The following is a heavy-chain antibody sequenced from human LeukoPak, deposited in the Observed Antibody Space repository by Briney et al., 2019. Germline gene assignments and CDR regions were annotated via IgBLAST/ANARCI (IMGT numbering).Heavy chain of an antibody. D-gene: IGHD6-13*01. CDR1: GGTFSSYS. CDR2: MNPNSGNT. J-gene: IGHJ4*02. V-gene: IGHV1-8*02. CDR3: ARGVAAAEDY. Sequence: ASVKVSCKASGGTFSSYSINWVRQATGQGLEWMGWMNPNSGNTGYAQKFQGRVTMTRNTSIGTAYMELSSLRSEDTAVYYCARGVAAAEDYWGQGTLVTVSS.